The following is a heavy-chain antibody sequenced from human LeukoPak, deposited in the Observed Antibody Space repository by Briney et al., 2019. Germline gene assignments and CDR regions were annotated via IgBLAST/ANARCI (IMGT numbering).Heavy chain of an antibody. CDR1: GYTFPAKY. J-gene: IGHJ4*02. CDR2: VNPNSGGR. V-gene: IGHV1-2*02. CDR3: APNSGYSSGWFIG. Sequence: GAPVKVSCKASGYTFPAKYLHWVRQAPGQGLEWMGWVNPNSGGRTYAQKFQGRVAMTSDTSISTAYMELETLTSDDTAVYYCAPNSGYSSGWFIGWGQGTLVIVSS. D-gene: IGHD6-19*01.